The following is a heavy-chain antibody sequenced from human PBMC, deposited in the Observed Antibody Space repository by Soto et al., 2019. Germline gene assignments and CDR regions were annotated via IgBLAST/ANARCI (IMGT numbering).Heavy chain of an antibody. V-gene: IGHV2-5*01. Sequence: SGPTRVNPTETLSLTCTFSGFSLSTSGVGVGCVRQPPGKALEWLAVIHWNDDNHYTSSLKTRLTVTKDITKNQVVFTMTNMDPVDTGTYYCIHRRVNGGMDHWGPGILVTVSS. J-gene: IGHJ4*02. CDR1: GFSLSTSGVG. CDR3: IHRRVNGGMDH. CDR2: IHWNDDN.